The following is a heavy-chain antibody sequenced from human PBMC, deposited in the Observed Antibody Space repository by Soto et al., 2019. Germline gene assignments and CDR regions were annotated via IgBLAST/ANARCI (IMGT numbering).Heavy chain of an antibody. CDR3: ARGPPIFWGSYRYVRDAFDI. Sequence: SETLSLTCAVYGGSFSGYYWSWFRQPPGKGLEWIGEINHSGSTNYNPSLKSRVTISVDTSKNQFSLKLSSVTAADTTVYYCARGPPIFWGSYRYVRDAFDIWGQGTMVTVSS. D-gene: IGHD3-16*02. J-gene: IGHJ3*02. CDR2: INHSGST. CDR1: GGSFSGYY. V-gene: IGHV4-34*01.